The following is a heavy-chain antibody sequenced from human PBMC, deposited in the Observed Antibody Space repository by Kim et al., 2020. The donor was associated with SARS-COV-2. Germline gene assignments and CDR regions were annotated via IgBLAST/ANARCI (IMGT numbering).Heavy chain of an antibody. V-gene: IGHV3-48*03. J-gene: IGHJ4*02. CDR3: ARAPPSAYNWNPYYFDY. Sequence: APGKGLEWVSYMSSSGSTIYYADSVKGRFTISRDDAKNSLYLQMNSLRAEDTAVYDCARAPPSAYNWNPYYFDYWGQGTLVTVSS. D-gene: IGHD1-20*01. CDR2: MSSSGSTI.